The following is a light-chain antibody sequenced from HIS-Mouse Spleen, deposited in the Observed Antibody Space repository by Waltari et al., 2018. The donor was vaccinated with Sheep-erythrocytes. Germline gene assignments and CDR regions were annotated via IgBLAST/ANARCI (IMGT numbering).Light chain of an antibody. CDR3: SSYTSSSRV. CDR1: SSDVGSYNL. V-gene: IGLV2-14*02. CDR2: EVS. J-gene: IGLJ2*01. Sequence: QSALTQPASVSGSPGQSITISCTGTSSDVGSYNLVSWYQQHPGKAPKLMIYEVSNRPSGVSNRFSGSKSGNTASLTISGLQAEDEADYYCSSYTSSSRVFGGGTKLTVL.